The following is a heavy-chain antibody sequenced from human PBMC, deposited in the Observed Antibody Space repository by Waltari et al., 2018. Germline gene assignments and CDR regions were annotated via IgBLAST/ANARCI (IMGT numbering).Heavy chain of an antibody. J-gene: IGHJ4*02. CDR1: GDSNSSSSYY. CDR3: VRHARTTSGGKHFDH. CDR2: MYYSGST. V-gene: IGHV4-39*01. Sequence: QLQLQESGPGLVKASETLSLTCTVSGDSNSSSSYYWGWVRQPPGKGLEWIGNMYYSGSTYYNPSLKSRVTISGDTSKSQFSLKLSSVTAADTSMYYCVRHARTTSGGKHFDHWGQGMLVTVSP. D-gene: IGHD2-15*01.